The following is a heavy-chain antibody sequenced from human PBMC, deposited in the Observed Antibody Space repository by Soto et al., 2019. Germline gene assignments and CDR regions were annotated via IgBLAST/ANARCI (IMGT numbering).Heavy chain of an antibody. CDR2: IYHIGST. V-gene: IGHV4-30-2*01. D-gene: IGHD5-18*01. J-gene: IGHJ3*02. Sequence: SETLSLTCAVSGGSISSCGYSWSWIRQPPGKGLEWIGYIYHIGSTYYNPSLKSRVTISVDRSKNQFSLKLSSVTAADTAVYYCARGMVTHAFDIWGQGTMVT. CDR1: GGSISSCGYS. CDR3: ARGMVTHAFDI.